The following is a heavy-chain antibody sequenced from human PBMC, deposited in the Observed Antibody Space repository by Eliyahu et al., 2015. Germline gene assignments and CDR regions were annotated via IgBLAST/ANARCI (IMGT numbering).Heavy chain of an antibody. Sequence: QVQLQESGPGLVKPSETLSLTCTVSGGSISSYYWSWIRQPPGKGLEWIGYIYYSGSTNYNPSLKSRVTISVDTSKNQFSLKLSSVTAADTAVYYCARTGQYYYYMDVWGKGTTVTVSS. J-gene: IGHJ6*03. CDR3: ARTGQYYYYMDV. CDR2: IYYSGST. D-gene: IGHD3-10*01. V-gene: IGHV4-59*01. CDR1: GGSISSYY.